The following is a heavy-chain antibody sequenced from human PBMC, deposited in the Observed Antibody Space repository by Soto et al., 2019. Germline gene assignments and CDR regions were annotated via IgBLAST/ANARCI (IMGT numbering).Heavy chain of an antibody. Sequence: SETLSLTCSVSGVAMTYGGYYWGWIRQPPGKGLEWIGSIYYSGSTYYNPSLKSRVTISVDTSKNQFSLKLSSVTAADTAVYYCARHCRVDTAMAIDYWGQGTLVTVSS. V-gene: IGHV4-39*01. J-gene: IGHJ4*02. CDR2: IYYSGST. CDR3: ARHCRVDTAMAIDY. CDR1: GVAMTYGGYY. D-gene: IGHD5-18*01.